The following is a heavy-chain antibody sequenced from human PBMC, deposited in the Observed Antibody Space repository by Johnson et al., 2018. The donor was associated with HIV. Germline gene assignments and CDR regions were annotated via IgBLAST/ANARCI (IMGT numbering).Heavy chain of an antibody. J-gene: IGHJ3*02. CDR2: INWNSGSM. V-gene: IGHV3-9*01. CDR3: AKDIGYSIGRGNTAFDM. CDR1: GFTFSSYA. Sequence: VQLVESGGGLVQPGGSLRLSCAASGFTFSSYAMSWVCQAPGKGLEWVSGINWNSGSMDYADSVKGRFTISRDNAKSSLFLQMSGLRAGDTALYYCAKDIGYSIGRGNTAFDMWGLGTMGTVSS. D-gene: IGHD6-19*01.